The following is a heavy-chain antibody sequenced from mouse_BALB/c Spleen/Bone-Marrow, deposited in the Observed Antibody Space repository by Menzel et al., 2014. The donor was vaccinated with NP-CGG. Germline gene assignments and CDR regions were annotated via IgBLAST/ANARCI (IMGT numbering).Heavy chain of an antibody. CDR2: ILPGSGST. CDR3: ARKEGYDGYPDY. Sequence: VQLVESGAELMKPGASVKISCKATGYTFSSYWIEWVKQRPGHGLEWIGEILPGSGSTNYNEKFKGKATFTADTSSNTAYMQLSSRTSEDSAVYYCARKEGYDGYPDYWGQGTTLTVSS. D-gene: IGHD2-3*01. J-gene: IGHJ2*01. CDR1: GYTFSSYW. V-gene: IGHV1-9*01.